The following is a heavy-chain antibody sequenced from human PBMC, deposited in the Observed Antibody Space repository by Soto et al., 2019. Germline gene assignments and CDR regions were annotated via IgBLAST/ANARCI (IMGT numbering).Heavy chain of an antibody. CDR1: GGSISSYY. CDR3: ARAPAPLYSSSWDYFDY. CDR2: IYYSGST. V-gene: IGHV4-59*01. D-gene: IGHD6-13*01. J-gene: IGHJ4*02. Sequence: QVQLQESGPGLVKPSETLSLTCTVSGGSISSYYWSWIRQPPGKGLEWIGYIYYSGSTNYNPSLKSRVTLSADTSKNQFSLKLSSVTAADTAVYYCARAPAPLYSSSWDYFDYWGQGTLVTVSS.